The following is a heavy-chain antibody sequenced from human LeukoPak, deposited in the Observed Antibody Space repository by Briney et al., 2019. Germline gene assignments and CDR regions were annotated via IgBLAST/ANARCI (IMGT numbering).Heavy chain of an antibody. CDR3: ARAYSSSWYDY. CDR1: GFTFSTYA. V-gene: IGHV3-23*01. Sequence: PGGSLRLSCAASGFTFSTYAMSWVRQAPGKGLEWVSSISGRGNNTYYADSVKGRFTISRDNSKNTLHLQMNSLRDEDTAIYYCARAYSSSWYDYWGQGTLVIVSS. D-gene: IGHD6-13*01. J-gene: IGHJ4*02. CDR2: ISGRGNNT.